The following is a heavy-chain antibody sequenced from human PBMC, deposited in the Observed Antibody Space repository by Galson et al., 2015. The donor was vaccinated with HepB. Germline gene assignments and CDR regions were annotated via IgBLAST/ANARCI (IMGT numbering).Heavy chain of an antibody. V-gene: IGHV3-7*03. CDR3: ARSSVGANDY. CDR2: IKQDGSEK. Sequence: SLRLSCAASGFSFSYSWMSWVRQAPGEGLEWVADIKQDGSEKYYVDSVKGRFTISRDNAKNSLYLQMNSLRAEDTAVYYCARSSVGANDYWGQGALVTVS. D-gene: IGHD1-26*01. J-gene: IGHJ4*02. CDR1: GFSFSYSW.